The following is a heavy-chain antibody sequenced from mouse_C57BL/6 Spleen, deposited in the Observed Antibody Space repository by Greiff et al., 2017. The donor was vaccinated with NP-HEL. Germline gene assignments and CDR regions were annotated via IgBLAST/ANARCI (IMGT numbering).Heavy chain of an antibody. V-gene: IGHV5-6*01. J-gene: IGHJ3*01. CDR3: ARRKLGFAY. CDR1: GFTFSSYG. Sequence: EVMLVESGGDLVKPRGSLKLSCAASGFTFSSYGMSWVRQTPDKRLEWVATISSGGSYTYYPDSVKGRFTISRDNAKNTLYLQMSSLKSEDTAMYYCARRKLGFAYWGQGTLVTVSA. CDR2: ISSGGSYT. D-gene: IGHD4-1*01.